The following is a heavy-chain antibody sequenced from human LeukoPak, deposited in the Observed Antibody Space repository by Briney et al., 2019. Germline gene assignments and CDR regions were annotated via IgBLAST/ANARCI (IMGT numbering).Heavy chain of an antibody. J-gene: IGHJ4*02. V-gene: IGHV1-18*01. D-gene: IGHD1-1*01. Sequence: GASVKVSCKASGYTFTSYGISWVRQAPGQGLEWMGWISAYNGNTNYAQKLQGRVTMTTDTSTSTAYMELRSLRSDDTAVYYCARDSPSADSDIHLDPFDYWGQGTLVTVSS. CDR2: ISAYNGNT. CDR1: GYTFTSYG. CDR3: ARDSPSADSDIHLDPFDY.